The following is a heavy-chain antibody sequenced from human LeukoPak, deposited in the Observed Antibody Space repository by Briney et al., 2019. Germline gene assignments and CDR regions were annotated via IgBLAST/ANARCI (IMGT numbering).Heavy chain of an antibody. Sequence: SETLSLTCAVYGGSFSGYYWSCIRQPPGKGRGWMGEINHSGSTNYTPSLKSRVTISVDTSKNQFSLKVSSVTAADTAVYYCATSGRGYYGMDVWGQGTTVTVSS. J-gene: IGHJ6*02. V-gene: IGHV4-34*01. CDR2: INHSGST. CDR3: ATSGRGYYGMDV. CDR1: GGSFSGYY.